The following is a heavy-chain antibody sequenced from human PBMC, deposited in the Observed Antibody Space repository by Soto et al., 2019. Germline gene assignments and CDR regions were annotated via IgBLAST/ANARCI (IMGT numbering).Heavy chain of an antibody. V-gene: IGHV3-30-3*01. CDR3: ARGTGYSSGWSDF. Sequence: GGSLRLSCAASGFTLSSYAMHWVRQAPGMRLEWVAVISYDGSNKYYGDSVKGRFTISRDNFKNTLYLQMNSLRPEDTAVYYCARGTGYSSGWSDFWGQGTLVTVSS. D-gene: IGHD6-19*01. J-gene: IGHJ4*02. CDR2: ISYDGSNK. CDR1: GFTLSSYA.